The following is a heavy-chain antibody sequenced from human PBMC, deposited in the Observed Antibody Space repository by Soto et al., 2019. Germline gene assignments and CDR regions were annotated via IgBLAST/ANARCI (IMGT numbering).Heavy chain of an antibody. D-gene: IGHD3-3*01. CDR1: GYTFTSYG. V-gene: IGHV1-18*01. Sequence: QVQLVQSGAEVKKPGASVKVSCKASGYTFTSYGISWVRQAPGQGLEWMGWISAYNGNTNYAQKLQGRVTMTTDTSTSTAYMELRSLRSDDTAVYYWARVSYDFWSGYYYYYYCMDVWGKGTTVTVSS. J-gene: IGHJ6*03. CDR3: ARVSYDFWSGYYYYYYCMDV. CDR2: ISAYNGNT.